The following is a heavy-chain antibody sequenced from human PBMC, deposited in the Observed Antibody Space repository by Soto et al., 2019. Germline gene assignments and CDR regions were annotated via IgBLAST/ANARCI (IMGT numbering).Heavy chain of an antibody. CDR3: ARMSHFRAAAGTWAYYYYGMDV. D-gene: IGHD6-13*01. CDR1: GFSLSTSGVG. V-gene: IGHV2-5*01. J-gene: IGHJ6*02. CDR2: IYWNDDK. Sequence: SGPTLVNPTQTLTLTCTFSGFSLSTSGVGVGWIRQPPGKALEWLALIYWNDDKRYSPSLKSRLTITKDTSKNQVVLTMTNMDPVDTATYYCARMSHFRAAAGTWAYYYYGMDVWGQGTTVTVSS.